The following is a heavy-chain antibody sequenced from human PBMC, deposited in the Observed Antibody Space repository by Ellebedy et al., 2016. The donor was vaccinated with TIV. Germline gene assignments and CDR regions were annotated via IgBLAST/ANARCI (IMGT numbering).Heavy chain of an antibody. J-gene: IGHJ3*01. V-gene: IGHV3-23*01. D-gene: IGHD4-23*01. Sequence: GESLKISCAASGFTFSYYYMSGVRQAPGKGLEWVCPISGSCGNTYYADSVKGRFTIFRDNSKDTLYLQVNSLRAEDTDVYYCERDTVGVGPAFDVWGQGTMVTVSS. CDR3: ERDTVGVGPAFDV. CDR1: GFTFSYYY. CDR2: ISGSCGNT.